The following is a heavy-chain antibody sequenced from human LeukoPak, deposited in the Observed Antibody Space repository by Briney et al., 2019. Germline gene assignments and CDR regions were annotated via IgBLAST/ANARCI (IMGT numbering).Heavy chain of an antibody. V-gene: IGHV1-69*06. CDR3: AINVMVRGVIGGSDY. J-gene: IGHJ4*02. Sequence: SVKVSCKASGGTFSSYAISWVRQAPGQGLEWMGGIIPIFGTANYAQKFQGRVTITADKSTSTAYMELSSLRSEDTAVYYCAINVMVRGVIGGSDYWGQGTLVTVSS. CDR2: IIPIFGTA. D-gene: IGHD3-10*01. CDR1: GGTFSSYA.